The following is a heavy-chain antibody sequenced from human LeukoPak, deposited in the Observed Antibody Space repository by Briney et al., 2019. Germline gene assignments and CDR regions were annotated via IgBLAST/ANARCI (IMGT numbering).Heavy chain of an antibody. Sequence: MSSETLSLTCTVSGRSISSYHWSWIRRPPEKGLEGVGYIYYSRTTNYNPSLKSRVTISVDTSKNQFPLKLSSVTAADTAVYYWAREVLLGLHYFDYGGRGTLVTVS. CDR1: GRSISSYH. D-gene: IGHD2-21*01. CDR2: IYYSRTT. J-gene: IGHJ4*02. V-gene: IGHV4-59*01. CDR3: AREVLLGLHYFDY.